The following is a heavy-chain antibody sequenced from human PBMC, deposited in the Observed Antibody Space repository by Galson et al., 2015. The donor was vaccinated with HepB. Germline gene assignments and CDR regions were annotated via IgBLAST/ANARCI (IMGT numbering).Heavy chain of an antibody. V-gene: IGHV3-48*04. CDR2: ISSSSSTI. D-gene: IGHD2-15*01. Sequence: SLRLSCAASGFTFGSYSMNWVRQAPGKGLEWVSYISSSSSTIYYADSVKGRFTISRDNAKNSLYLQMNSLRAEDTAVYYCVVAAQGRYYYYGMDVWGQGTTVTVSS. J-gene: IGHJ6*02. CDR3: VVAAQGRYYYYGMDV. CDR1: GFTFGSYS.